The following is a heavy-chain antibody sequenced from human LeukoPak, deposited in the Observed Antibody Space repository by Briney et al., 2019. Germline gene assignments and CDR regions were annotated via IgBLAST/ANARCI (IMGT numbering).Heavy chain of an antibody. D-gene: IGHD1-14*01. V-gene: IGHV3-30*02. Sequence: GGSLRLSCATSGFTFSSYGMHWVRQAPGKGLEWVAFIRSDGSYAYYADSVKGRFTISRDNSKNTLYLQMNSLRAEDTAVYYCAKADVQPEDCGQGTLVTVSS. CDR3: AKADVQPED. CDR1: GFTFSSYG. J-gene: IGHJ4*02. CDR2: IRSDGSYA.